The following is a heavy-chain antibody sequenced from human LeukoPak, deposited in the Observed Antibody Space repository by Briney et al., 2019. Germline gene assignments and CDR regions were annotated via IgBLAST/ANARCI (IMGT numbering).Heavy chain of an antibody. CDR3: ARDGATSDAFDI. Sequence: GSSVKVSCKASGGTFSSYAISWVRQAPGQGLEWMGGIIPIFGTANYAQKFQGRVTITADESTSTAYMELSRLRSDDTAVYYCARDGATSDAFDIWGQGTMVTVSS. CDR2: IIPIFGTA. J-gene: IGHJ3*02. D-gene: IGHD5-12*01. V-gene: IGHV1-69*01. CDR1: GGTFSSYA.